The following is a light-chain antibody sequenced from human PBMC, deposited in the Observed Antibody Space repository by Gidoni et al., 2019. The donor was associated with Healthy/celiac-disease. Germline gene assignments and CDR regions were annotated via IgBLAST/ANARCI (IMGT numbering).Light chain of an antibody. CDR3: QQYNNWPPWT. J-gene: IGKJ1*01. Sequence: IVMTQSPATLSVSPGERATLSCRASQSVSSNLDWYQQKPGQAPRLLIYGASTRATGIPARFSGSGSGTEFTLTISSLQSEDFAVYDCQQYNNWPPWTFGQGTKVEIK. CDR2: GAS. V-gene: IGKV3-15*01. CDR1: QSVSSN.